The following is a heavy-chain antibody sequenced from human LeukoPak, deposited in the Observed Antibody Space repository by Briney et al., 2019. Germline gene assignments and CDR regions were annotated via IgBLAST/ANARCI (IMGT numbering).Heavy chain of an antibody. CDR2: IYYSGST. D-gene: IGHD2-15*01. CDR3: ARDMFSVAAFDI. CDR1: GGSISSGGYY. V-gene: IGHV4-31*03. J-gene: IGHJ3*02. Sequence: PSETLSLTCTVSGGSISSGGYYWSWIRQHPGKGLEWIGYIYYSGSTYYNPSLKSRVTISVDTSKNQFSLKLSSVTAADTAVYYCARDMFSVAAFDIWGQGTMVTVSS.